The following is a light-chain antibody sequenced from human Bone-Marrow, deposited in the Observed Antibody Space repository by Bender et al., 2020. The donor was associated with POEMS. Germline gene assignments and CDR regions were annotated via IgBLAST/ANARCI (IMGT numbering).Light chain of an antibody. CDR3: SSYRSGSALI. CDR1: SSDVGYYNY. J-gene: IGLJ2*01. CDR2: EVT. Sequence: QSALTQPPSASGSLGQSVTISCTGTSSDVGYYNYVSWYRQHPGRAPKLIIYEVTKRPSGVPDRFSGSKSGNTASLIISGLQAEDEAHYYCSSYRSGSALIFGGGTALTVL. V-gene: IGLV2-8*01.